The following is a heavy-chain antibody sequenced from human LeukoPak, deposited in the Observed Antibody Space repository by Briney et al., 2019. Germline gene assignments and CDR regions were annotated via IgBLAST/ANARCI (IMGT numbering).Heavy chain of an antibody. Sequence: SETLSLTCTVSGYSISSGYYWGWIRQPPGKGLEWIGSIYHSGSTYYNPSLKSRVTISVDTSKNQFSLKLSSVTTADTAVYYCARPVPSRLGWFDPWGQGTLVTVSS. CDR1: GYSISSGYY. V-gene: IGHV4-38-2*02. CDR3: ARPVPSRLGWFDP. J-gene: IGHJ5*02. D-gene: IGHD1-1*01. CDR2: IYHSGST.